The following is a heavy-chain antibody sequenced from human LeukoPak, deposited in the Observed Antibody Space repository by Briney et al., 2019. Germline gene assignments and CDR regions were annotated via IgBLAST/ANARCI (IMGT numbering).Heavy chain of an antibody. CDR1: GGSISHYC. CDR3: ARAGSYSGTFDS. D-gene: IGHD1-26*01. V-gene: IGHV4-59*01. J-gene: IGHJ4*02. Sequence: SETLSLTCSGFGGSISHYCWGWIRQRPGNGLEWIGYIYYRGSTNGNPSLKSRVTISVDTSKNQFFLKLNSVTAADTAVYYCARAGSYSGTFDSWGQGTLVTVSS. CDR2: IYYRGST.